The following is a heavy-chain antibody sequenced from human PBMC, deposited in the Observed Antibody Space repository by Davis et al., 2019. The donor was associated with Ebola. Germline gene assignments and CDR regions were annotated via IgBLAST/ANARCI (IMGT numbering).Heavy chain of an antibody. Sequence: GESLKISCAASGFTFRNYGMHWVRQAPGKGLEWVAVIWYDGSNKYYADSVKGRFTISRDNSKNTLYLQMNSLRAEDTAVYYCAREEVVPAAIWGNYYYYGMDVWGQGTTVTVSS. J-gene: IGHJ6*02. CDR2: IWYDGSNK. D-gene: IGHD2-2*01. V-gene: IGHV3-33*01. CDR1: GFTFRNYG. CDR3: AREEVVPAAIWGNYYYYGMDV.